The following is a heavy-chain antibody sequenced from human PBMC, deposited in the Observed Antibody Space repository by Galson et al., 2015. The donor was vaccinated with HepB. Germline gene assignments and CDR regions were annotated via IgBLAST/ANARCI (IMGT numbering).Heavy chain of an antibody. V-gene: IGHV3-30*02. CDR2: IRYDGSNK. J-gene: IGHJ4*02. D-gene: IGHD5-12*01. CDR3: AKGGTWLRSPFDY. CDR1: GFTFSTYD. Sequence: SLRLSCAASGFTFSTYDIHWVRQAPGKGLEWVAFIRYDGSNKFYADSVKGRFTISRDNSKNTLYLQMNSLRAEDTAVYYCAKGGTWLRSPFDYWGQGTLVTVSS.